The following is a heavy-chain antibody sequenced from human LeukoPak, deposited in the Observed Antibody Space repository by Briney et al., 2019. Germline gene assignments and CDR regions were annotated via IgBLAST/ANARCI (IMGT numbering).Heavy chain of an antibody. CDR2: IYTSGST. CDR1: GGSISSYY. CDR3: ARGGDGYTRDAFDI. J-gene: IGHJ3*02. Sequence: PSETLSLTCTVSGGSISSYYWSWIRQPAGKGLEWIGRIYTSGSTNYNPSLKSRVTMSVDTSKNQFSLKLSSVTAADTAVYYCARGGDGYTRDAFDIWGQGTMVTVSS. D-gene: IGHD5-24*01. V-gene: IGHV4-4*07.